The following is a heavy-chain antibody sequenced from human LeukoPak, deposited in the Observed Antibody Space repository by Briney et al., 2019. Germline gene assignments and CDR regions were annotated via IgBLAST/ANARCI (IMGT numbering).Heavy chain of an antibody. J-gene: IGHJ4*02. D-gene: IGHD6-6*01. Sequence: GGSLRLSCTTSGFIFTGYWMKWVRQAPGKGLEWVASINQDGSRINYVDSVKGRFTISRDNVKNSVFLQMNSLRAEDTGMYYCARDAWSRITGPPDSDHWGQGTLVIVSS. V-gene: IGHV3-7*01. CDR3: ARDAWSRITGPPDSDH. CDR2: INQDGSRI. CDR1: GFIFTGYW.